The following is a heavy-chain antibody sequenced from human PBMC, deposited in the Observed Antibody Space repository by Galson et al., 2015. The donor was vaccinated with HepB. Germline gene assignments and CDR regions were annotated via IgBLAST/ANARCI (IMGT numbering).Heavy chain of an antibody. CDR2: IKQDGSEK. CDR3: ARDAGVYCGGDCYSAPGY. CDR1: GFTFSSYW. J-gene: IGHJ4*02. D-gene: IGHD2-21*02. Sequence: SLRLSCAASGFTFSSYWMSWVRQAPGKGLEWVANIKQDGSEKYYVDSVKGRFTISRDNAKNSLYLQMNSLRAEDTAVYYCARDAGVYCGGDCYSAPGYWGQGTLVTVSS. V-gene: IGHV3-7*03.